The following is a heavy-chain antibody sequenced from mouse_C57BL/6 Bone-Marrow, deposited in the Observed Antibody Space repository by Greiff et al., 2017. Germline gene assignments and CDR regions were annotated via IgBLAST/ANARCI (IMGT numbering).Heavy chain of an antibody. CDR3: ARIGWLRRGFAY. J-gene: IGHJ3*01. V-gene: IGHV1-81*01. Sequence: QVQLQQPGAELARPGASVKLSCKASGYTFTSYGISWVKQRTGQGLEWIGEIYPRSGNTYYNEKFKGKATLTADKSSSTAYMELRSLTSEDSAVYFCARIGWLRRGFAYWGQGTLVTVSA. D-gene: IGHD2-2*01. CDR1: GYTFTSYG. CDR2: IYPRSGNT.